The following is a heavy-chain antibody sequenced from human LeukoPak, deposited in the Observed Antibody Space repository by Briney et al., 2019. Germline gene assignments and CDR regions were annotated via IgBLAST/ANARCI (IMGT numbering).Heavy chain of an antibody. D-gene: IGHD6-19*01. CDR1: GFTFSSYW. J-gene: IGHJ5*02. V-gene: IGHV3-74*01. CDR2: INSDGSST. Sequence: PGGSLRLSCAASGFTFSSYWMHWVRQAPGKGLVWVSRINSDGSSTSHADSVKGRFTISRDNAKNTLYLQMNSLRAEDTAVYYCAREVAVAGTPRFDPWGRGTLVTVSS. CDR3: AREVAVAGTPRFDP.